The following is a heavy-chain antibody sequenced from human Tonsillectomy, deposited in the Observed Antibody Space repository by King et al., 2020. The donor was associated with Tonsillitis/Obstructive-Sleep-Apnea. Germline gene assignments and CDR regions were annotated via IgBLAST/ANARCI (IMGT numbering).Heavy chain of an antibody. V-gene: IGHV1-18*01. J-gene: IGHJ4*02. Sequence: VHLVESGAEVKKSGASVKVSCKASGYTFPNYGISWVRQAPAQGLEWMGWISAYNGHTNYAQKLQGRLTMTTDTSTSTAYLELRSLRSDDTAVYYCARECMSDYYDSSGYYTFNYWGQGTLVTVSS. CDR2: ISAYNGHT. CDR1: GYTFPNYG. D-gene: IGHD3-22*01. CDR3: ARECMSDYYDSSGYYTFNY.